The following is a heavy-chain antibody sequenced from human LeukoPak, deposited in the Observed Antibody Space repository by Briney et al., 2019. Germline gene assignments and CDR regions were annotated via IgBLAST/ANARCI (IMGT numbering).Heavy chain of an antibody. J-gene: IGHJ6*02. Sequence: ASVKVSCKASGYTFTSYYMHWVRQAPGQGLEWMGWINPNSGGTNYAQKFQGRVTMTRDTSISTAYMELSRLRSDDTAVYYCARDRLQYAYSSSEKDGMDVWGQGTTVTVSS. V-gene: IGHV1-2*02. D-gene: IGHD6-6*01. CDR1: GYTFTSYY. CDR2: INPNSGGT. CDR3: ARDRLQYAYSSSEKDGMDV.